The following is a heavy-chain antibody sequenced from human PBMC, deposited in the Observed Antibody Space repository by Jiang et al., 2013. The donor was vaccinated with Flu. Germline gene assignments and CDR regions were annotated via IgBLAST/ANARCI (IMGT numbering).Heavy chain of an antibody. CDR2: INPNSGGT. D-gene: IGHD6-19*01. Sequence: GAEVKKPGASVKVSCKASGYTFTGYYMHWVRQAPGQGLEWMGRINPNSGGTNYAQKFQGRVTMTRDTSISTAYMELSRLRSDDTAVYYCARLKGSGWPYYFDYWGQGTLVTVSS. J-gene: IGHJ4*02. CDR1: GYTFTGYY. CDR3: ARLKGSGWPYYFDY. V-gene: IGHV1-2*06.